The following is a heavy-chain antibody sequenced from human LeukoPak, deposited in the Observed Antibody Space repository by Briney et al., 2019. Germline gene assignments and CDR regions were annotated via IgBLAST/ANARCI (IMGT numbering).Heavy chain of an antibody. D-gene: IGHD3-22*01. CDR2: IYSGGST. CDR1: GFTVSSNY. Sequence: GGSLRLSCAASGFTVSSNYMSWVRQAPGKGLEWVSVIYSGGSTYYADSVKGRFAISRDNSKNTLYLQMNSLRAEDTAVYYCARDAVYYYDSSGSYYYYYGMDVWGQGATVTVSS. V-gene: IGHV3-66*01. CDR3: ARDAVYYYDSSGSYYYYYGMDV. J-gene: IGHJ6*02.